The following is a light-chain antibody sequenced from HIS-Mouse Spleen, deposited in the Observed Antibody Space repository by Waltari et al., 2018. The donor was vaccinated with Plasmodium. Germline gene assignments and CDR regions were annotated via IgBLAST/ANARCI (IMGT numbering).Light chain of an antibody. CDR2: GAS. CDR1: QSVSSN. CDR3: QQSNNWSFT. V-gene: IGKV3-15*01. Sequence: EIVMTQSPATLSVSPGERATLSCRASQSVSSNLAWYQQKPGQAPRLRIYGASTMATGIPARFSGSGSGTEFTLTISSLQSEDFAVYYCQQSNNWSFTFGPGTKVDIK. J-gene: IGKJ3*01.